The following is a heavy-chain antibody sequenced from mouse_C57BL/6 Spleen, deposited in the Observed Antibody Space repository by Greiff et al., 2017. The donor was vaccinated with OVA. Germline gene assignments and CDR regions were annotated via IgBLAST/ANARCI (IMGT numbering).Heavy chain of an antibody. CDR2: ISYDGSN. V-gene: IGHV3-6*01. J-gene: IGHJ2*01. Sequence: VQLQQSGPGLVKPSQSLSLTCSVTGYSITSGYYWNWIRQFPGNKLEWMGYISYDGSNNYNPSLKNRISITRDTSKNQFFLKLNSVTTEDTATYYCARGDYDGFDYWGQGTTLTVSS. CDR3: ARGDYDGFDY. CDR1: GYSITSGYY. D-gene: IGHD2-4*01.